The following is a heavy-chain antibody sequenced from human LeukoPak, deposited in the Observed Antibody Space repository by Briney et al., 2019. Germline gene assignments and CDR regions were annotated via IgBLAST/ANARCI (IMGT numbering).Heavy chain of an antibody. V-gene: IGHV3-30*18. CDR3: AKDRPAIAVDQYGMDV. D-gene: IGHD6-19*01. J-gene: IGHJ6*02. CDR1: GFTFSSYG. CDR2: ISYDGSNK. Sequence: GGSLRLSCAASGFTFSSYGMHWVRQAPGKGLEWVAVISYDGSNKYYADSVKGRFTISRDNSKNTLYLQMNSLRAEDTAVYYCAKDRPAIAVDQYGMDVWGQGTTVTVSS.